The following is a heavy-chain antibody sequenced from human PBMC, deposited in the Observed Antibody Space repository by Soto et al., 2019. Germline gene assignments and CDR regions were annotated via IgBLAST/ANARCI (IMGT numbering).Heavy chain of an antibody. Sequence: LRLSCAASGFTFSSYWMSWVRQAPGKGLEWVANIKQDGSEKYYVDSVKGRFTISRDNAKNSLYLQMNSLRAEDTAVYYCARARSSIVVVPADPYYYYYYGMDVWGQGTTVTVSS. CDR2: IKQDGSEK. CDR1: GFTFSSYW. J-gene: IGHJ6*02. D-gene: IGHD2-2*01. CDR3: ARARSSIVVVPADPYYYYYYGMDV. V-gene: IGHV3-7*03.